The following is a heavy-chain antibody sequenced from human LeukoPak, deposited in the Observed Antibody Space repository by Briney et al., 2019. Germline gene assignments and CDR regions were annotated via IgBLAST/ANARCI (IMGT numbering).Heavy chain of an antibody. Sequence: PSETLSLTCTVSGDYIGSYYWSWIRQSPGKGLEWIGYIYHTGTTNYSPSLRSRVTISLDKSKNEFSLKLRSVTAADTAVYYCARVVPGPVPAAIRGWFDPWGQGTLVTVSS. CDR2: IYHTGTT. V-gene: IGHV4-59*08. D-gene: IGHD2-2*02. CDR3: ARVVPGPVPAAIRGWFDP. CDR1: GDYIGSYY. J-gene: IGHJ5*01.